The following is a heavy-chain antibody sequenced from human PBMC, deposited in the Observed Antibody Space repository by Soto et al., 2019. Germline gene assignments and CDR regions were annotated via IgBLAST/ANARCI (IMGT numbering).Heavy chain of an antibody. J-gene: IGHJ4*02. Sequence: ESGGGVVQPGRSLRLSCAASGITFSSYGMHWVRQAPGKGLEWVAVIWYDGSNKYYADSVKGRFTISRDNSKNTLYLQMNSLRAEDTAVYYCARDLVPYYYGSGSHNPDYWGQGTLVTVSS. CDR2: IWYDGSNK. CDR3: ARDLVPYYYGSGSHNPDY. D-gene: IGHD3-10*01. CDR1: GITFSSYG. V-gene: IGHV3-33*01.